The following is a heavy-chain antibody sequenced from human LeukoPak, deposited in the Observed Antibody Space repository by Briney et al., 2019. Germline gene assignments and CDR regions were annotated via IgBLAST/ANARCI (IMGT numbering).Heavy chain of an antibody. CDR2: IYYSGST. J-gene: IGHJ4*02. V-gene: IGHV4-30-4*01. CDR3: ARETRGYDYVWGSYGSYYFDY. Sequence: PSQTLSLTCTVSGGSISSGDYYWSWIRQPPGKGLEWIGYIYYSGSTYYNPSLKSRVTISVDTSKNQFSLKLSSVTAADTAVYYCARETRGYDYVWGSYGSYYFDYWGQGTLVTVSP. D-gene: IGHD3-16*01. CDR1: GGSISSGDYY.